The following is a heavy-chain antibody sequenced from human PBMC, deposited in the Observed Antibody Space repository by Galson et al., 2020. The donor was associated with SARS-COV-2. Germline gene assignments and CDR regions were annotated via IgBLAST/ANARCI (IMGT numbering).Heavy chain of an antibody. D-gene: IGHD4-17*01. CDR3: ARVPDYGDYEGWFDP. J-gene: IGHJ5*02. Sequence: SQTLSLTCTVSGGSISSYYWSWIRQPPGKGLEWIGYIYYSGSTNYNPSLKSRVTISVDTSKNQFSLKLSSVTAADTAVYYCARVPDYGDYEGWFDPWGQGTLVTVSS. CDR1: GGSISSYY. V-gene: IGHV4-59*01. CDR2: IYYSGST.